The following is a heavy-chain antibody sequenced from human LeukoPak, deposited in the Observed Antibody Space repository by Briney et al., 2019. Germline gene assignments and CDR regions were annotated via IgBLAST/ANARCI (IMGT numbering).Heavy chain of an antibody. D-gene: IGHD3-16*01. CDR2: SYYSWST. CDR3: ARDGPTEVGGPRDFDI. CDR1: GGSISSSTYY. V-gene: IGHV4-39*02. J-gene: IGHJ3*02. Sequence: SETLSLTCTVSGGSISSSTYYWFWIRQPPGKGLEWIGSSYYSWSTYYNPSLKSRVTISVDTSKNQFSLRLTSVTAADTAVYHCARDGPTEVGGPRDFDIWGQGTMVTVSS.